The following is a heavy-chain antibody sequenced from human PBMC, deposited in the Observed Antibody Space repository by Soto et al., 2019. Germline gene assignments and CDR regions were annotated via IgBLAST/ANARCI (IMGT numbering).Heavy chain of an antibody. V-gene: IGHV3-21*01. CDR2: ISSSSSYI. CDR1: GFTFSSYS. CDR3: ARRPGDSSSWPD. J-gene: IGHJ4*02. Sequence: GGSLRLSCAASGFTFSSYSMNWVRQAPGKGLEWVSSISSSSSYIYYADSVKGRFTISRDNAKNSLYLQMNSLRAEDTAVYYCARRPGDSSSWPDWGQGTLVTVSS. D-gene: IGHD6-13*01.